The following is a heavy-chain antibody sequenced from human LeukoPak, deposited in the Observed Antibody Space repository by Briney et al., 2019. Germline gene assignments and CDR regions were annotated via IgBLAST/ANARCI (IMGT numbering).Heavy chain of an antibody. CDR3: ASSTPPLLPFWY. CDR2: IYYSGST. Sequence: SETLSLTCAVYGGSFSGYYWGWIRQPPGKGLEWIGSIYYSGSTYYNPSLKSRVTISVDTSKNQFSLKLSSVTAADTAVYYCASSTPPLLPFWYWGQGTLVTVSS. CDR1: GGSFSGYY. V-gene: IGHV4-34*01. D-gene: IGHD2-15*01. J-gene: IGHJ4*02.